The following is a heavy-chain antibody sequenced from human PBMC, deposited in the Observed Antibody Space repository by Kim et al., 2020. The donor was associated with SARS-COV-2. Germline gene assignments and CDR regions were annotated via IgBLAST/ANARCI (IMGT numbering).Heavy chain of an antibody. CDR3: AARPTYYYDSSGLGLVYYVDY. D-gene: IGHD3-22*01. CDR2: IDPSDSYT. V-gene: IGHV5-10-1*01. Sequence: GESLKISCKGSGYSFTSYWISWVRQMPGKGLEWMGRIDPSDSYTNYSPSFQGHVTISADKSISTAYLQWSSLKASDTAMYYCAARPTYYYDSSGLGLVYYVDYWGQGALVTVSS. J-gene: IGHJ4*02. CDR1: GYSFTSYW.